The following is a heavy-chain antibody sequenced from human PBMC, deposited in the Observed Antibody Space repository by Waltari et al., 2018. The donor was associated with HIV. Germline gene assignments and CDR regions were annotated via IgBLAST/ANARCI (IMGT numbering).Heavy chain of an antibody. CDR1: GYSIPSGSS. D-gene: IGHD6-13*01. J-gene: IGHJ3*02. CDR3: ARDPLAAAGNDAFDI. CDR2: IYHSGST. Sequence: QVQLQESSPGLVKPSEPLSLTCTVSGYSIPSGSSWGRIRQPPGKGLEWIGSIYHSGSTYYNPSLKSRVTISVDTSKNQFSLKLSSVTAADTAVYYCARDPLAAAGNDAFDIWGQGTMVTVSS. V-gene: IGHV4-38-2*02.